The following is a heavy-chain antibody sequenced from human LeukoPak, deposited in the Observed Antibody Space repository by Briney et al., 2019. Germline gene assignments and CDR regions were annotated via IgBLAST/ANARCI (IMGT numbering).Heavy chain of an antibody. Sequence: GGSLRLSCAASGFTVSSNYMSWVRQAPGKGLEWVSAISGSGGSTYYADSVKGRFTISRDNSKNTLYLQMNSLRAEDTAVYYCAKQAYDSSGYHDYWGQGTLVTVSS. V-gene: IGHV3-23*01. J-gene: IGHJ4*02. CDR3: AKQAYDSSGYHDY. CDR2: ISGSGGST. CDR1: GFTVSSNY. D-gene: IGHD3-22*01.